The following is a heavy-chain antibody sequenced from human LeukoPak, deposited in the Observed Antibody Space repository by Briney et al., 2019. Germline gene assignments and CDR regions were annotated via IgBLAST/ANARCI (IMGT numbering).Heavy chain of an antibody. CDR2: IYYSGST. CDR1: GGSISSYY. D-gene: IGHD5-12*01. CDR3: ARHAGGYDQFDY. Sequence: PSETLSLTCTVSGGSISSYYWSWIRQPPGKGLEWIGYIYYSGSTNYNPSLKSRVTISVDTSKNQFSPKLSSVTAADTAVYYCARHAGGYDQFDYWGQGTLVTVSS. J-gene: IGHJ4*02. V-gene: IGHV4-59*08.